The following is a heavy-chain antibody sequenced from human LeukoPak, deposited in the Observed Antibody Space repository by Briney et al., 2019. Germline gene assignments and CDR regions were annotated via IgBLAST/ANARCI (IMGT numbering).Heavy chain of an antibody. Sequence: GRSLRLSCAASGFTFSSYAMHWVRQAPGKGLEWVAVISYDGSNKYYADSVKGRFTISRDNSKNTLYLQMNSLRAEDTAVYYCARDPDDHGDYSPDYWGQGTLVTVSS. CDR2: ISYDGSNK. CDR3: ARDPDDHGDYSPDY. J-gene: IGHJ4*02. D-gene: IGHD4-17*01. V-gene: IGHV3-30-3*01. CDR1: GFTFSSYA.